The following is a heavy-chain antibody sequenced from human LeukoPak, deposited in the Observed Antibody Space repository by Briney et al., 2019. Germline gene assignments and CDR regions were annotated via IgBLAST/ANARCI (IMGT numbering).Heavy chain of an antibody. CDR1: GYTFTSYG. D-gene: IGHD2-2*02. CDR2: ISAYNGNT. Sequence: ASVKVSFKASGYTFTSYGISWVRQAPGQGLEWMGWISAYNGNTNYAQKLQGRVTMTTDTSTSTAYMELRSLRSDDTAVYYCARDTAVVVPAAIRPNWFDPWGQGTLVTVSS. CDR3: ARDTAVVVPAAIRPNWFDP. V-gene: IGHV1-18*01. J-gene: IGHJ5*02.